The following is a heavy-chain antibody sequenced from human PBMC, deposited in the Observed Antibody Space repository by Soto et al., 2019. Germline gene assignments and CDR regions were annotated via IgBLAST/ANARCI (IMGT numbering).Heavy chain of an antibody. D-gene: IGHD3-22*01. CDR1: GGSINSYY. Sequence: PSETLSLTCTVPGGSINSYYCRWSGQSAGKGLEWIGRVYSSGSTFYNPSLKSRLTMSVDTPNNQFSLKLSSVTAADTAVYSCARDKGDSRIDYWGLGTLVTVSS. V-gene: IGHV4-4*07. J-gene: IGHJ4*02. CDR3: ARDKGDSRIDY. CDR2: VYSSGST.